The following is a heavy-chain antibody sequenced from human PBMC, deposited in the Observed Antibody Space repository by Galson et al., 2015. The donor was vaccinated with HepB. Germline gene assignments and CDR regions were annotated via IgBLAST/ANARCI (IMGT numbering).Heavy chain of an antibody. CDR2: INHSGST. V-gene: IGHV4-34*01. Sequence: ETLSLTCAVYGGSFSGYYWSWIRQPPGKGLEWIGEINHSGSTNYNPSLKSRVTISVDTSKNQFSLKLSSVTAADTAVYYCARGRHCSSTCCRWNAFDIWGQGTMVTVSS. J-gene: IGHJ3*02. CDR3: ARGRHCSSTCCRWNAFDI. D-gene: IGHD2-2*01. CDR1: GGSFSGYY.